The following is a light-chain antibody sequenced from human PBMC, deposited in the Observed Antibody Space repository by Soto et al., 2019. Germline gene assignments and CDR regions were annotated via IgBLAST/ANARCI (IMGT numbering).Light chain of an antibody. CDR1: QSVRSNY. CDR2: GVF. J-gene: IGKJ2*01. Sequence: ETVLTQSPGTVSLYPGERATLSCTTSQSVRSNYLAWYQHKPGQAPRLVLYGVFNRATGIPDGFSGSGSGTDFTLTISGLEPEDSAVYYCQPYDGSPRTFGQGTKLEI. CDR3: QPYDGSPRT. V-gene: IGKV3-20*01.